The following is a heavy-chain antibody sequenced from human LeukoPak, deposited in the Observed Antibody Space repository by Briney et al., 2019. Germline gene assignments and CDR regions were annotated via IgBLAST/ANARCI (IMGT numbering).Heavy chain of an antibody. Sequence: SGTLSLTCAVYGGSFSGYYWSWIRQPPGKGLEWIGEINHSGSTNYNPSLKSRVTISVDTSKNQFSLKLSSVTAADTAVYYCARHPSKRAWFDPWGQGTLVTVSS. D-gene: IGHD6-25*01. J-gene: IGHJ5*02. V-gene: IGHV4-34*01. CDR2: INHSGST. CDR3: ARHPSKRAWFDP. CDR1: GGSFSGYY.